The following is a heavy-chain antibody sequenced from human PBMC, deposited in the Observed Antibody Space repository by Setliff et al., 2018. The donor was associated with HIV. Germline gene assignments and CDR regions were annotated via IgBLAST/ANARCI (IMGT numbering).Heavy chain of an antibody. CDR1: GGSFSSYF. J-gene: IGHJ4*02. CDR3: ASRESSGWYADY. V-gene: IGHV4-34*01. CDR2: INHSGST. Sequence: SETLSLTCTVYGGSFSSYFWSWIRQPPGKGLEWIGEINHSGSTNYNPSLKSRVTISVDTSKNQFSLKLSSVTAADTAVYYCASRESSGWYADYWGQGTLVTVSS. D-gene: IGHD6-13*01.